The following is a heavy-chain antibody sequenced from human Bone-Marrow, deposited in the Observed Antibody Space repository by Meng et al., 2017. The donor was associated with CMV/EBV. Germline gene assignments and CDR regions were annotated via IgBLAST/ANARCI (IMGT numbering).Heavy chain of an antibody. D-gene: IGHD4/OR15-4a*01. V-gene: IGHV3-30*02. Sequence: GESLKISCSTSGFTFSSYGMHWVRQAPGKGLQWLSFIWYDGNNKYYTDSVRGRFTISRDNSKNTLYLQMSSLRAEDTALYYCAKDRRAGAGSSWGMDVWGQGTTVTVSS. J-gene: IGHJ6*01. CDR1: GFTFSSYG. CDR3: AKDRRAGAGSSWGMDV. CDR2: IWYDGNNK.